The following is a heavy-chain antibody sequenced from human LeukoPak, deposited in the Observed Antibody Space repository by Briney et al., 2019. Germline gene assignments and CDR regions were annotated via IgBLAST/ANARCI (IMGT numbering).Heavy chain of an antibody. CDR2: MNPNSGNT. V-gene: IGHV1-8*01. CDR3: ARDNIVGATIGLGY. Sequence: GASVKVSCKASGYTFTSYDINWVRQATGQGLEWMGWMNPNSGNTGYAQKFQGRVTMTRNTSTSTAYMELSRLRSDDTAVYYCARDNIVGATIGLGYWGQGTLVTVSS. CDR1: GYTFTSYD. D-gene: IGHD1-26*01. J-gene: IGHJ4*02.